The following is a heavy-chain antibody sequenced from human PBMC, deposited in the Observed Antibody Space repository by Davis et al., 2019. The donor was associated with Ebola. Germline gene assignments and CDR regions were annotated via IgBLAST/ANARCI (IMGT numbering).Heavy chain of an antibody. D-gene: IGHD1-26*01. CDR1: GGSISSGGYS. J-gene: IGHJ3*02. V-gene: IGHV4-30-2*03. CDR2: IYYSGST. Sequence: SETLSLTCAVSGGSISSGGYSWSWIRQPPGKGLEWIGSIYYSGSTYYNPSLKSRVTISVDTSKNQFSLKLSSVTAADTAVYYCARTHIVGASAFDIWGQGTMVTVSS. CDR3: ARTHIVGASAFDI.